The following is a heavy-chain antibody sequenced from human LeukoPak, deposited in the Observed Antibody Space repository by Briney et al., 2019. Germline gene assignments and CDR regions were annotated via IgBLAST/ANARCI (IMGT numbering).Heavy chain of an antibody. CDR1: GYTFTSYG. D-gene: IGHD2-21*01. CDR3: ARVAGGDSLWAFDI. J-gene: IGHJ3*02. V-gene: IGHV1-18*01. CDR2: ISAYNGNT. Sequence: GASVKVSCKASGYTFTSYGISWVRQAPGQGLEWMGWISAYNGNTNYAQKLQGRVTMTTDTSTSTAYMELRSLRSDDTAVYHCARVAGGDSLWAFDIWGQGTMVTVSS.